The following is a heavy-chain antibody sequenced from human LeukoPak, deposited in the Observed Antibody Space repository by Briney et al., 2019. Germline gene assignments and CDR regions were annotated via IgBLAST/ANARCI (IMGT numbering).Heavy chain of an antibody. J-gene: IGHJ4*02. CDR1: GYSISSGYY. CDR2: INHSGST. V-gene: IGHV4-38-2*02. D-gene: IGHD3-10*02. CDR3: ARFDLFGELPSAFDY. Sequence: SETLSLTCTVSGYSISSGYYWSWIRQPPGKGLEWIGEINHSGSTNYNPSLKSRVTISVDTSKNQFSLKLSSVTAADTAAYYCARFDLFGELPSAFDYWGQGTLVTVSS.